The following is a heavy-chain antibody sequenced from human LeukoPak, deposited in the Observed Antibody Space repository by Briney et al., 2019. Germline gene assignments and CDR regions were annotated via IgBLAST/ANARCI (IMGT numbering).Heavy chain of an antibody. CDR2: IWYDGSNK. CDR3: ARAGRDGYNPLGY. J-gene: IGHJ4*02. CDR1: GFTFSSYG. Sequence: GGSLRLSCAASGFTFSSYGMHWVRQAPGKGLEWVAVIWYDGSNKYYADSVKGRFTISRDNSKNTLYLQMNSLRAEDTAVYYCARAGRDGYNPLGYWGQGTLVTVSS. D-gene: IGHD5-24*01. V-gene: IGHV3-33*01.